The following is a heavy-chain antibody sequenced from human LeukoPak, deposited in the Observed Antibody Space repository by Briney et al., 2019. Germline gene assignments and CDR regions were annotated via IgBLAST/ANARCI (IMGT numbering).Heavy chain of an antibody. CDR1: GFTVSSNY. V-gene: IGHV3-53*04. CDR2: IYSGGST. CDR3: ARGGPSYYYCYGMDV. J-gene: IGHJ6*02. Sequence: LAGGSLRLSCAASGFTVSSNYMSWVRQAPGKGLEWVSVIYSGGSTYYADSVKGRFTISRHNSKNTLYLQMNSLRAEDTAVYYCARGGPSYYYCYGMDVWGQGTTVTVSS.